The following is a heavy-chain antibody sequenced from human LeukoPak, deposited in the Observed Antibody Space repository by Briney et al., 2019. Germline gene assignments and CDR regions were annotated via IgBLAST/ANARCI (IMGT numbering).Heavy chain of an antibody. Sequence: GGSLRLSCAASGFTFSNYLRHWVRQAPGKGLVWVSRINSDGSSTNYADSVRGRFTISRDNAKNTLSLQVNGLGAEDTAVYYCARTQYSSSSLGFWGQGTLVTVSS. CDR2: INSDGSST. V-gene: IGHV3-74*01. CDR3: ARTQYSSSSLGF. D-gene: IGHD6-13*01. J-gene: IGHJ4*02. CDR1: GFTFSNYL.